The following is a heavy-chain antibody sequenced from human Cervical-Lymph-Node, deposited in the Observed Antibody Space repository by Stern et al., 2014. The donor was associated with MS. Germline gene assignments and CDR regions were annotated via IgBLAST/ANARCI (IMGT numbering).Heavy chain of an antibody. Sequence: QMQLVQSGAEVKKPGASVKVSCKASAYTFSGQYIHWVRQAPGQGLEWMGWISPNSGGTNYAQKFRGRVTMTRDTSISTTYMELTRLRSDDTAMYYCTGSSAVIPPFDPWGQGTLVTVSS. CDR2: ISPNSGGT. D-gene: IGHD4-11*01. V-gene: IGHV1-2*02. CDR3: TGSSAVIPPFDP. J-gene: IGHJ5*02. CDR1: AYTFSGQY.